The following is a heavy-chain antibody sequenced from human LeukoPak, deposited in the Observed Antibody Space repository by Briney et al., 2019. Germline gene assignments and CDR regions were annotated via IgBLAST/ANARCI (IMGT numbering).Heavy chain of an antibody. D-gene: IGHD1-26*01. V-gene: IGHV3-30*18. CDR1: GFTFSSYS. CDR2: ISYDGSNT. CDR3: AKDSKRYRGDDFDY. Sequence: GGSLRLSCAASGFTFSSYSMNWVRQAPGKGLEWVAVISYDGSNTYYADSVKGRFTISRDNSKNTLYLQMNSLRPEDTAMYYCAKDSKRYRGDDFDYWGQGTLVTVSS. J-gene: IGHJ4*02.